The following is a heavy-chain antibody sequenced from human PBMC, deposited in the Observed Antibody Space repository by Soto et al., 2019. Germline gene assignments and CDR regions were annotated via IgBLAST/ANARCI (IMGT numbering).Heavy chain of an antibody. V-gene: IGHV1-69*01. CDR2: IIPIFGGA. Sequence: QLHFVQSGAEVKKPGSSLKVSCKASGGTFSNFAISWVRQAPGQGLEWMGGIIPIFGGAKYAQKFQDRVTITADELTNTAYIELRGLTSEDTAVYFCAREGQYNHETGSSVYSGSDVWGQGTSVSVSS. D-gene: IGHD3-10*01. CDR1: GGTFSNFA. CDR3: AREGQYNHETGSSVYSGSDV. J-gene: IGHJ6*02.